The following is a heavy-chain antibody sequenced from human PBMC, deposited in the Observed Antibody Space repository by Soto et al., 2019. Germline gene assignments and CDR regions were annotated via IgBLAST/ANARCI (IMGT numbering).Heavy chain of an antibody. CDR2: ISSSSSYI. CDR3: ARAKSEGYDFWSGYPTHPFDY. J-gene: IGHJ4*02. D-gene: IGHD3-3*01. V-gene: IGHV3-21*01. CDR1: GFTFSSYS. Sequence: PGGSLRLSCAASGFTFSSYSMNWVRQAPGKGLEWVSSISSSSSYIYYADSVKGRFTISRDNAKNSLYLQMNSLRAEDTAVYYCARAKSEGYDFWSGYPTHPFDYWGQGTLVTVSS.